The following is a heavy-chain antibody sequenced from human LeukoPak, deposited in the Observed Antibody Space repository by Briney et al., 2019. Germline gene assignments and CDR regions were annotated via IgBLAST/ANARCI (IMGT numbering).Heavy chain of an antibody. CDR3: GQDASGYDLVDY. CDR2: LSGGGSSGVST. D-gene: IGHD5-12*01. CDR1: GFTFSSYA. Sequence: GGSLRLSCAASGFTFSSYAMTWVRQAPGKGLDWVSGLSGGGSSGVSTYYADSVKGRFTISRDNSKNTLYLQMNSLRAEDTAVYYCGQDASGYDLVDYWGQGTLITVSS. V-gene: IGHV3-23*01. J-gene: IGHJ4*02.